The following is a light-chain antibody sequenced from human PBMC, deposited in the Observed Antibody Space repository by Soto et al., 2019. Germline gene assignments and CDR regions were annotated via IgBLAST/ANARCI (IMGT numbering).Light chain of an antibody. Sequence: DFQMTQSPTSLSASVGDRVTITCRASQDIRNFVAWYQQKPGKAPKLLIYAASTLQSGVPSRFSGSGSGTDFTLTITSLQPEDVATYSCQKYSSVPVFGPGTKVEIK. CDR3: QKYSSVPV. J-gene: IGKJ3*01. V-gene: IGKV1-27*01. CDR1: QDIRNF. CDR2: AAS.